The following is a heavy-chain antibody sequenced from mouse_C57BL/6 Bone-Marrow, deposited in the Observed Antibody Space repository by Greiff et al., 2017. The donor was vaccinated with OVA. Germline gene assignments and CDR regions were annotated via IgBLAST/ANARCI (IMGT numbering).Heavy chain of an antibody. CDR2: IDPSDSET. Sequence: VQLEQPGAELVRPGSSVKLSCKASGYTFTSYWMHWVKQRPIQGLEWIGNIDPSDSETHYNQKFKDKATLTVDKSSSTAYMQLSSLTSEDSAVYYCARKGGYDYDDFDYWGQGTTLTVSS. CDR3: ARKGGYDYDDFDY. V-gene: IGHV1-52*01. CDR1: GYTFTSYW. D-gene: IGHD2-4*01. J-gene: IGHJ2*01.